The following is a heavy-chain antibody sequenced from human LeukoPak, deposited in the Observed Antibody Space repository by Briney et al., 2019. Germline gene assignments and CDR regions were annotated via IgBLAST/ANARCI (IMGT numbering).Heavy chain of an antibody. D-gene: IGHD2-2*01. CDR2: IYYSGST. Sequence: SETLSLTCTVSGGSISSSSYYWGWIRQPPGKGLEWIGSIYYSGSTYYNPSLKSRVTISVDTSKNQFSLKLSSVTAADTAVYYCARHQYIVVVPAAITGRFDPWGQGTLVTVSS. J-gene: IGHJ5*02. V-gene: IGHV4-39*01. CDR1: GGSISSSSYY. CDR3: ARHQYIVVVPAAITGRFDP.